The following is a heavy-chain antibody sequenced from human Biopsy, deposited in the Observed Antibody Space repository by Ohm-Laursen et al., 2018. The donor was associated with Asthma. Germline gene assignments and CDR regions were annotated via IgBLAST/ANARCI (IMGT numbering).Heavy chain of an antibody. CDR1: GFSFGSYG. V-gene: IGHV3-30*18. CDR2: ISYDGSNK. D-gene: IGHD1-1*01. CDR3: AKESGSNYAFDI. Sequence: SLRLSCSASGFSFGSYGMHWVRQAPGKGLEWVAVISYDGSNKYYADSVKGRFTISRDNSKNTLYLQMNSLRAEDTAAYYCAKESGSNYAFDIWGQGTMVTVSS. J-gene: IGHJ3*02.